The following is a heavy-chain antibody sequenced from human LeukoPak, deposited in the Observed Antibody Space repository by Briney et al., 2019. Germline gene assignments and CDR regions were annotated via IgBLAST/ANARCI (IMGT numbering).Heavy chain of an antibody. D-gene: IGHD1-1*01. CDR1: GFTFSGYA. CDR2: ISGSGGST. J-gene: IGHJ4*02. V-gene: IGHV3-23*01. CDR3: AKLDKTIGNFDY. Sequence: GGSLRLSCAASGFTFSGYAMSWVRQAPGKGLEWVSAISGSGGSTYYADSVKGRFTISRDNSNNTLYLQMNSLRAEDTAVYYCAKLDKTIGNFDYWGQGTLVTVSS.